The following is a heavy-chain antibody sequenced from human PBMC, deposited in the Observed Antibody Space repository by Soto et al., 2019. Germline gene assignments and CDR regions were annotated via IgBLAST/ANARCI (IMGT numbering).Heavy chain of an antibody. D-gene: IGHD3-3*01. CDR2: IWYDGSNK. J-gene: IGHJ4*02. CDR3: ARSGVSYYDFWSGYYPDY. Sequence: QVQLVESGGGVVQPGRSLRLSCAASGFTFSSYGMHWVRQAPGKGLEWVAVIWYDGSNKYYADSVKGRFTISRDNSKNTLYLQMSSLRAEDTAVYYCARSGVSYYDFWSGYYPDYWGQGTLVTVSS. CDR1: GFTFSSYG. V-gene: IGHV3-33*01.